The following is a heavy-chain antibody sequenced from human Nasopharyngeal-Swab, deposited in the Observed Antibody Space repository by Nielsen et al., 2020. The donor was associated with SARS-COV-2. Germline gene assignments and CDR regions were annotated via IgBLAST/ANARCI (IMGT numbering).Heavy chain of an antibody. V-gene: IGHV1-8*01. Sequence: ASVKVSCKASGYTFTSYDINWVRQATGQGLEWMGWMNPNSGNTGYAQKFQGRVTMTRNISISTAYMELSSLRSEDTAVYYCARGSHYDYVWGSYKPNLDVWGKGTTVTVSS. CDR1: GYTFTSYD. CDR2: MNPNSGNT. J-gene: IGHJ6*04. D-gene: IGHD3-16*01. CDR3: ARGSHYDYVWGSYKPNLDV.